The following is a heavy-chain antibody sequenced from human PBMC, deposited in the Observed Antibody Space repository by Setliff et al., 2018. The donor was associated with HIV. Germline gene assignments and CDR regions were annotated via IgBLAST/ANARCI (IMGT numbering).Heavy chain of an antibody. CDR3: ARWGDGYNSYDS. CDR2: VYYDAST. Sequence: KPSETLSLTCAVSGGSISDNNWWSWVRQPPGKELEWIGTVYYDASTIYTPSLNSRVIISVDTSKSQFSLNLSSVTAADTAVYYCARWGDGYNSYDSWGQGTLVTVSS. J-gene: IGHJ4*02. V-gene: IGHV4-4*02. D-gene: IGHD5-12*01. CDR1: GGSISDNNW.